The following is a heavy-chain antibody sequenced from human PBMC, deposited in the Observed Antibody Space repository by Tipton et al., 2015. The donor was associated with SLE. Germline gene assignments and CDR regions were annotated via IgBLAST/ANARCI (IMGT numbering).Heavy chain of an antibody. CDR2: FYYSGST. CDR3: ASTDY. CDR1: GGSISSYY. Sequence: TLSLTCTVSGGSISSYYWTWIRQPPGKGLEWIGYFYYSGSTYYNPSLKSRVTISVDTSKNQFSLKLSSVTAADTAVYYCASTDYWGQGTLVTVSS. V-gene: IGHV4-59*08. J-gene: IGHJ4*02.